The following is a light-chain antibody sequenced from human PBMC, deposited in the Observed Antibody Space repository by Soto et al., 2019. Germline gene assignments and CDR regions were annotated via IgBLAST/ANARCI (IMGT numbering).Light chain of an antibody. CDR2: KAS. Sequence: DIQMTQSPSTLSASVGDRVTITCRASQSISSWLAWYQQKSGRAPNLLIYKASVLESGVPSRFSGRGSGTDLTLTNSSLQSDDFATYYCQQYHSSPYSFGQGTRLEIK. J-gene: IGKJ2*03. V-gene: IGKV1-5*03. CDR3: QQYHSSPYS. CDR1: QSISSW.